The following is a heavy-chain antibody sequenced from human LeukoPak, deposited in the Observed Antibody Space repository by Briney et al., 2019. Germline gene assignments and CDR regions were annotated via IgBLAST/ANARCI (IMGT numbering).Heavy chain of an antibody. Sequence: GGSLRLSCAASGFTFSSYSMNWVRQAPGKGLEWVSYISSSSSTIYYADSVKGRFTISRDNAKNSLYLQMNSLRAEDTAVYYCASSEGGGSGSGYLWGQGTLVTVSS. CDR2: ISSSSSTI. CDR3: ASSEGGGSGSGYL. V-gene: IGHV3-48*04. CDR1: GFTFSSYS. D-gene: IGHD3-10*01. J-gene: IGHJ4*02.